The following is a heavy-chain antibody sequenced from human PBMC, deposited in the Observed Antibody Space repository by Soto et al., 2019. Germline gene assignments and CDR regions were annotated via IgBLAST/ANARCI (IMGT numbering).Heavy chain of an antibody. D-gene: IGHD6-6*01. CDR1: GGSVSSGSYY. V-gene: IGHV4-61*01. CDR2: TYYSGST. CDR3: ARVSRRSSSSPIDY. Sequence: SETLSLTCTVSGGSVSSGSYYWSWIRQPPGKGLEWIGYTYYSGSTNYNPSLKSRVTISVDTSKNQFSLKLSSVTAADTAVYYCARVSRRSSSSPIDYWGQGTLVTVSS. J-gene: IGHJ4*02.